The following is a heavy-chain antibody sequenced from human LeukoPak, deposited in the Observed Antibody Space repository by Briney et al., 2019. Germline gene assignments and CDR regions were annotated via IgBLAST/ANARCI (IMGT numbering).Heavy chain of an antibody. Sequence: GGSLRLSCAASGFTFSNYALSWARQAPGKGLEWVSGISDSGRTYYADSVKGRFTISRDNSKNTLYLQMNSLRAEDTALYYCAKDISVGISHHWGQGTLVTVSS. CDR3: AKDISVGISHH. J-gene: IGHJ1*01. CDR2: ISDSGRT. D-gene: IGHD4-23*01. CDR1: GFTFSNYA. V-gene: IGHV3-23*01.